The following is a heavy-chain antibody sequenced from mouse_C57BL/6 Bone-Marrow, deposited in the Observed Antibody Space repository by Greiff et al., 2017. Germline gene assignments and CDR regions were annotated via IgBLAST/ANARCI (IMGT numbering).Heavy chain of an antibody. CDR2: ISNGGGST. V-gene: IGHV5-12*01. CDR1: GFTFSDYY. CDR3: ARLYYYGSSSYYFDY. Sequence: DVHLVESGGGLVQPGGSLKLSCAASGFTFSDYYMYWVRQTPEKRLEWVAYISNGGGSTYYPDTVKGRVTISRDNAKNTLYLQMSRLKSEDTAMYYCARLYYYGSSSYYFDYWGQGTTLTVSS. J-gene: IGHJ2*01. D-gene: IGHD1-1*01.